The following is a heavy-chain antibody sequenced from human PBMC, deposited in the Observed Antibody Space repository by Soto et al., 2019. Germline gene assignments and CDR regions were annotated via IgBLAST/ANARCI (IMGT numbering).Heavy chain of an antibody. V-gene: IGHV4-39*01. CDR3: ARHEGNGNVWPLDY. CDR1: GDSIGPTHAY. CDR2: IHYSGSP. Sequence: QVQLLESGPGLVKPSETLSLTCTVSGDSIGPTHAYWAWIRQSQGKGLEWIGNIHYSGSPYYMPSLMSRVTLSVDTSKNQFSLRLTSVTAEATSVYYCARHEGNGNVWPLDYWGQGILVTVSS. J-gene: IGHJ4*02. D-gene: IGHD2-8*01.